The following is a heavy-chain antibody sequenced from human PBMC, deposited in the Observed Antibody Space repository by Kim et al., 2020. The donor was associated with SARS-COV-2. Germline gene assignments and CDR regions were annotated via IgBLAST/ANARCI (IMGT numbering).Heavy chain of an antibody. J-gene: IGHJ5*02. CDR3: ARGLNWFDP. Sequence: SETLSLTCAVYGGSFSGYYWCWICNLQGPGLERIWKINHSGSTNYNPSLKSRVTISVDTSKNQVSLKLSSVTAADTAVYYCARGLNWFDPWGQGTLVTVSS. CDR2: INHSGST. V-gene: IGHV4-34*01. CDR1: GGSFSGYY.